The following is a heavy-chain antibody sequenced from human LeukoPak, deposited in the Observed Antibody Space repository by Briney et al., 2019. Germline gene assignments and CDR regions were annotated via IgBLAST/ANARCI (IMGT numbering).Heavy chain of an antibody. CDR3: ASCGEGYNWLDY. J-gene: IGHJ4*02. D-gene: IGHD5-24*01. V-gene: IGHV3-53*01. Sequence: GGSLRLSCAASGLTVGGSYMNWVRQAPGKGLEWVSVIYRGGDTYYADSVKGRFTISRDNSKNTLYLQMNSLRAEDTAVYYCASCGEGYNWLDYWGQGTRVIVSS. CDR1: GLTVGGSY. CDR2: IYRGGDT.